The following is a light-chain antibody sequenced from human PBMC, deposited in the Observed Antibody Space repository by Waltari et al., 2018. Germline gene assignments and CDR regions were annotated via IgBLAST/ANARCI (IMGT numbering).Light chain of an antibody. Sequence: QSALTQPASVSGSPGQSITISCSGIHSAVAASDSVLWYQPHPGEAPQVIIYDVTNRPSGVSDRFSASKSANRAFLTISGLQPDDEGDYYCSSQTLDGVVLFGGGTKLTVL. J-gene: IGLJ2*01. CDR3: SSQTLDGVVL. V-gene: IGLV2-14*03. CDR1: HSAVAASDS. CDR2: DVT.